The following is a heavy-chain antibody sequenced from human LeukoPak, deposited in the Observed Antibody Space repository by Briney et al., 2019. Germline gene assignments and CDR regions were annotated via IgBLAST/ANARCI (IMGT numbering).Heavy chain of an antibody. CDR3: AKARPNFLWFGSMDY. D-gene: IGHD3-10*01. V-gene: IGHV3-66*01. CDR2: IYSGGST. J-gene: IGHJ4*02. CDR1: GFTVSSNY. Sequence: GGSLRLSCAASGFTVSSNYMSWVRQAPGKGLEWVSVIYSGGSTYYADSVKGRFTISRDNSKNTLYLQMNSLRAEDTAVYYCAKARPNFLWFGSMDYWGQGTLVTVSS.